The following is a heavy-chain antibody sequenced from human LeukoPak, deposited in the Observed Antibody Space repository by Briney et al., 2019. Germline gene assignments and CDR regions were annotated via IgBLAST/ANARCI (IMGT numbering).Heavy chain of an antibody. Sequence: GGSLRLSCAASGFTFSTYWMHWARQVPGKGLVWVSRINSNGNTTPYADSVKSRFTISRDNAKNTLCLRMNSLRAEDTAVYYGARVGGNSYAPVDYWGQGTLVTVSS. D-gene: IGHD5-18*01. V-gene: IGHV3-74*01. J-gene: IGHJ4*02. CDR2: INSNGNTT. CDR1: GFTFSTYW. CDR3: ARVGGNSYAPVDY.